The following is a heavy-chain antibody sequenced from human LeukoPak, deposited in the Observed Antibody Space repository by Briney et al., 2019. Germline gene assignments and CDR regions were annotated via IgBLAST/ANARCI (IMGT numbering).Heavy chain of an antibody. CDR1: GFTFSSYS. J-gene: IGHJ4*02. D-gene: IGHD3-10*01. V-gene: IGHV3-21*04. Sequence: GGSLRLSCAASGFTFSSYSMNWVRQAPGKGLEWVSSISSSSSYIYYADSVKGRFTISRDNAKNSLYLQMNSLRAEDTAVYYCAKRSSTYGSGTIDYWGQGTLVTVSS. CDR3: AKRSSTYGSGTIDY. CDR2: ISSSSSYI.